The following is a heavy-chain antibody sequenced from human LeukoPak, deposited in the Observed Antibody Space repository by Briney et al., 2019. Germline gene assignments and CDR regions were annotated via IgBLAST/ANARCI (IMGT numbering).Heavy chain of an antibody. CDR1: GGTFSSYA. J-gene: IGHJ5*02. V-gene: IGHV1-69*06. D-gene: IGHD3-10*01. CDR2: IIPIFGTA. CDR3: ARAALLWFGEGWFDP. Sequence: SVKVSCKASGGTFSSYAISWVPPAPGERRGWMGRIIPIFGTANYAQKFKGRVTITADKSTSTAYMELSSLRSEDTAVYYCARAALLWFGEGWFDPWGQGTLVTVSS.